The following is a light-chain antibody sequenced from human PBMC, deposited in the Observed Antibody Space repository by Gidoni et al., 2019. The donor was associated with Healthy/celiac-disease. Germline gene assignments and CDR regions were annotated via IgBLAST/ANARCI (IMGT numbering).Light chain of an antibody. CDR1: SSDVGCYNY. CDR2: EVT. Sequence: QSALIQPASVSGAPGQSVTISCTGTSSDVGCYNYVSCYQQDPGKAPKLMVSEVTNRPSGVSDRFSGSKSGNTASLTISGLQAEDEADYYCSSYTSISILVFGTGTKVTVL. V-gene: IGLV2-14*01. J-gene: IGLJ1*01. CDR3: SSYTSISILV.